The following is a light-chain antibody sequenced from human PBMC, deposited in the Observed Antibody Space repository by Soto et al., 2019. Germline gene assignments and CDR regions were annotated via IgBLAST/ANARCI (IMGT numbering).Light chain of an antibody. CDR1: QSVSSN. V-gene: IGKV3-15*01. CDR3: PQYNNWPRT. CDR2: GAS. Sequence: IVVTQSPSTLSVYPGERATLSCRASQSVSSNLAWYQQKPGQAPRLLIYGASTRATGIPARFSGSGSGTEFTLTISSLQSEDFAVYYCPQYNNWPRTFGQRTKADI. J-gene: IGKJ1*01.